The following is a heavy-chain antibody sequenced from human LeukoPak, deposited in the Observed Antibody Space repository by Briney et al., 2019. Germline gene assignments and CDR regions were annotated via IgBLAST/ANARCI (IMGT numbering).Heavy chain of an antibody. J-gene: IGHJ4*02. D-gene: IGHD3-22*01. V-gene: IGHV1-69*13. CDR2: IIPIFGTA. CDR3: ARTYYYDSSGYYCGAFDY. CDR1: GGTFSSYA. Sequence: ASVKVSCKASGGTFSSYAISWVRQAPGQGLEWMGGIIPIFGTANYAQKFQGRVTITADESTSTAYMELSSLRSDDTAVYYCARTYYYDSSGYYCGAFDYWGQGTLVTVSS.